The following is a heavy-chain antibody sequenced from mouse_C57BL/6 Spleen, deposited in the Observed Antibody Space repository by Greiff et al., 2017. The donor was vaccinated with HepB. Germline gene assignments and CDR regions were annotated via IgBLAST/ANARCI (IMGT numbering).Heavy chain of an antibody. V-gene: IGHV1-18*01. CDR1: GYTFTDYN. CDR2: INPNNGGT. J-gene: IGHJ3*01. D-gene: IGHD3-2*02. Sequence: EVQLQQSGPELVKPGASVKIPCKASGYTFTDYNMDWVKQSHGQSLEWIGDINPNNGGTIYNQKFKGKATLTVDKSSGTAYMELRSLTSEDTAVYYGARNSVYFAYWGQGTLVTVSA. CDR3: ARNSVYFAY.